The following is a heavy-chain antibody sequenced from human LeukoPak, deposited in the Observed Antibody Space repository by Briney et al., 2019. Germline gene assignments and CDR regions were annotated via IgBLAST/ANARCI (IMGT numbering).Heavy chain of an antibody. CDR2: IYSSGST. CDR1: GGSISSGSYY. V-gene: IGHV4-61*02. Sequence: SQTLSLTCTVSGGSISSGSYYWSWIRQPAGKGLEWIGRIYSSGSTNYNPSLKSRVTISVDTSKNQFSLKLSSVTAADTAVYYCARIPSGSSWLYYYYMDVWGKGTTVTISS. D-gene: IGHD6-13*01. J-gene: IGHJ6*03. CDR3: ARIPSGSSWLYYYYMDV.